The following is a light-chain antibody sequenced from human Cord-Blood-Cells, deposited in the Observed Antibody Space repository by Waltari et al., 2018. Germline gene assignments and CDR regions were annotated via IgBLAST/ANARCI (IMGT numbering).Light chain of an antibody. V-gene: IGLV2-23*01. Sequence: QTALTHPASSSGPPGRPIPTSCTGTTGEVGSINLASCYQHHPGKAPKLMINEGRKRPSGISNRFCGSKSGNTSSVTIARLQAEDEADYYCCSYASSSTVVFGGGTKLTVL. CDR2: EGR. CDR1: TGEVGSINL. CDR3: CSYASSSTVV. J-gene: IGLJ2*01.